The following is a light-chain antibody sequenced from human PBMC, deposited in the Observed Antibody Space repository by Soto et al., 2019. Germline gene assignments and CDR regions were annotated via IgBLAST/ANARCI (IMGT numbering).Light chain of an antibody. CDR3: LQDSSYPRT. V-gene: IGKV1-6*01. J-gene: IGKJ1*01. Sequence: AIQMTQSPSSLSASVGDRVTITCRASQGIRTELGWYQQRPGRAPKFLIYGASTLQSGVPSRFSGSGSGTDFTLTISDLQPEDFATYYCLQDSSYPRTFGQGTKIDIK. CDR2: GAS. CDR1: QGIRTE.